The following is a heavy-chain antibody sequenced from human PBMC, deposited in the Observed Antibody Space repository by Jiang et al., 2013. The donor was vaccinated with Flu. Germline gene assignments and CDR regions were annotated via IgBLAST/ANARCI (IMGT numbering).Heavy chain of an antibody. Sequence: WLALIYWDDDKRYSPSLKSRLTITKDTSKNQVVLTMTNMDPVDTATYYCAHRRKIDSSSWYYWYFDLWGRGTLVTVSS. D-gene: IGHD6-13*01. CDR2: IYWDDDK. CDR3: AHRRKIDSSSWYYWYFDL. J-gene: IGHJ2*01. V-gene: IGHV2-5*02.